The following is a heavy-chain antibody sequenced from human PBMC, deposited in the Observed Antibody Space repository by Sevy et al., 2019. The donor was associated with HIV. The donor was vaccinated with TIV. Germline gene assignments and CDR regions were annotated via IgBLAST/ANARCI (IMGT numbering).Heavy chain of an antibody. J-gene: IGHJ4*02. CDR3: ARGQYCSSTSCYIELDY. CDR1: GGTFSSYA. V-gene: IGHV1-69*13. D-gene: IGHD2-2*01. CDR2: IIPIFGTA. Sequence: ASVKVSCKASGGTFSSYAISWVRQAPGQGLEWMGGIIPIFGTANYAQKFQGRVTITADESTSTAYMELSSLRSEDTAVYDCARGQYCSSTSCYIELDYWGQGTLVTVSS.